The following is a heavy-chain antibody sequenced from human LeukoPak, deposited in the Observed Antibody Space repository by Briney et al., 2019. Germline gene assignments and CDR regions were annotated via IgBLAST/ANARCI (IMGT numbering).Heavy chain of an antibody. CDR2: IHYSGNT. CDR3: ARSGFSYYYYYMDV. Sequence: SETLSLICTVSVDSISGTTYYWGWIRQPPGKGLEWIGSIHYSGNTYYSPSLKSRAAINVDTSKNQFSLKLRFVTAADTAVYYCARSGFSYYYYYMDVWGKGTTVTVSS. V-gene: IGHV4-39*01. CDR1: VDSISGTTYY. D-gene: IGHD3-10*01. J-gene: IGHJ6*03.